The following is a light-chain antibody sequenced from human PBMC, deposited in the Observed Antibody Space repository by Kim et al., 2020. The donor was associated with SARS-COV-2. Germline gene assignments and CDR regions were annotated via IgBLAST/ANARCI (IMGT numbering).Light chain of an antibody. Sequence: EIVLTQSPGTLSLSRGERATLSCRASQSVSSSYLAWYQQKPGQAPRLLIYGASSRATGIPDRFSGSGSGTDFTLTISRLEPEDFAVYYCQQYGSSPLTFGGGTKVEI. J-gene: IGKJ4*01. CDR2: GAS. V-gene: IGKV3-20*01. CDR1: QSVSSSY. CDR3: QQYGSSPLT.